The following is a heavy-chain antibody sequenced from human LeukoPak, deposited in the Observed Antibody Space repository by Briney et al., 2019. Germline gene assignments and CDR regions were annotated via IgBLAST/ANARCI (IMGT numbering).Heavy chain of an antibody. CDR2: IDPSDSYT. V-gene: IGHV5-10-1*01. CDR1: GYSFTSYW. CDR3: ARRGYGDYTNGFDY. Sequence: GESLKISCKGSGYSFTSYWTSWVRQMPGKGLEWMGRIDPSDSYTNYSPSFQGHVTISADKSISTAYLQWSSLKASDTAMYYCARRGYGDYTNGFDYWGQGTLVTVSS. J-gene: IGHJ4*02. D-gene: IGHD4-17*01.